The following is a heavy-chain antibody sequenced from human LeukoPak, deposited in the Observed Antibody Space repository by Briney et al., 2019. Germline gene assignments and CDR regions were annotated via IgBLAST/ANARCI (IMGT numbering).Heavy chain of an antibody. Sequence: SETLSLTCTVSGGSVSSDNYYWSWIRQPPGKGLEWIGYMYYSGGTKYNPSLKGRVTISVETSKNQLSLKLSSVTAADTAVYYCARVSRTVTPESTVYYNTYWGQGTLVTVTS. D-gene: IGHD3-9*01. CDR3: ARVSRTVTPESTVYYNTY. J-gene: IGHJ4*02. CDR1: GGSVSSDNYY. V-gene: IGHV4-61*01. CDR2: MYYSGGT.